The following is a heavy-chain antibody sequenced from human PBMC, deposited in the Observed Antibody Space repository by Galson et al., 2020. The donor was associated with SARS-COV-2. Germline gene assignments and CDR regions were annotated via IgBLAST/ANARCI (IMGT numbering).Heavy chain of an antibody. Sequence: SETLSLTCAVYGGSFSGYYWSWIRQPPGKGLEWIGEINHSGSTNYNPSLKSRVTISVDTSKNQFSLKLSSVTAADTAVYYCAKFGIAAAGCDYWGQGTLVTVAS. J-gene: IGHJ4*02. CDR3: AKFGIAAAGCDY. V-gene: IGHV4-34*01. CDR1: GGSFSGYY. D-gene: IGHD6-13*01. CDR2: INHSGST.